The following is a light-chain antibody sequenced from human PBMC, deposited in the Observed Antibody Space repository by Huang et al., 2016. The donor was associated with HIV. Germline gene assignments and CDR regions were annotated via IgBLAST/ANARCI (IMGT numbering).Light chain of an antibody. CDR3: QHYETSPRT. V-gene: IGKV3-20*01. J-gene: IGKJ1*01. Sequence: EVVLTQSPGTLSLSPGESATLSCRASHYISNTYLAWYQPKPGQAPRLLVYGTSDRATGVPDRFSGSGSGTDFTLTISRLEPEDFVVYYCQHYETSPRTFGRGTKVEIK. CDR2: GTS. CDR1: HYISNTY.